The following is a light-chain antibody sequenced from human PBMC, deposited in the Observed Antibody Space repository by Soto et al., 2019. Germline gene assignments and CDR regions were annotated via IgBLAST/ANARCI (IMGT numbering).Light chain of an antibody. CDR2: DDN. CDR1: SSNIGGNS. Sequence: QAVVTQPPSVSAAPGQKVTISCSGSSSNIGGNSVSWYQQLPGTAPKLLIYDDNKRPSGIPDRFSGSKSGTSATLGITGFQTGDAADYYCGSWDSSLSAYVFGTGTKLTVL. V-gene: IGLV1-51*01. J-gene: IGLJ1*01. CDR3: GSWDSSLSAYV.